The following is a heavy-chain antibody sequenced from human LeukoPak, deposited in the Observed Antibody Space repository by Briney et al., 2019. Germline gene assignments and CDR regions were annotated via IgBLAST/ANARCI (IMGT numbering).Heavy chain of an antibody. CDR2: INPSGGST. V-gene: IGHV1-46*01. D-gene: IGHD6-19*01. CDR3: ARSSSSGWYYFDY. Sequence: VSVKVSCKASGDTFTSYYMHWVRQAPGQGLEWMGIINPSGGSTSYAQKFQGRVTMTRDTSTSTVYMELSSLRSEDTAVYYCARSSSSGWYYFDYWGQGTLVTVSS. CDR1: GDTFTSYY. J-gene: IGHJ4*02.